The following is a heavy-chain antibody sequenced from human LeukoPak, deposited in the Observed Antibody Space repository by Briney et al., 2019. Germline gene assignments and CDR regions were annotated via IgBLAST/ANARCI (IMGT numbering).Heavy chain of an antibody. CDR3: AAYHQWFGEPGMVY. CDR1: GYTFSNYY. CDR2: INPSGGGT. D-gene: IGHD3-10*01. Sequence: GASVKVSCKASGYTFSNYYIHWVRQAPGQGLEWMGIINPSGGGTSYAQKFQGRVTMTRDTSISTAYMELSRLRSDDTAVYYCAAYHQWFGEPGMVYWGQGTLVTVSS. V-gene: IGHV1-46*01. J-gene: IGHJ4*02.